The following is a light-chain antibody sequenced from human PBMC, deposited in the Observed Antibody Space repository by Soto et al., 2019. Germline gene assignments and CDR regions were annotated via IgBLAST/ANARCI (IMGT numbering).Light chain of an antibody. CDR1: QSINAW. CDR2: DAS. J-gene: IGKJ1*01. CDR3: QQYETFSGT. V-gene: IGKV1-5*01. Sequence: IQMTQSPSPPSSSVGDRVTLTCLASQSINAWLAWYQQKPGKAPKLLIYDASALPRGVPSRFSGSGSGTKFTLTIASLQPDDFATYYCQQYETFSGTFGPGTKVDI.